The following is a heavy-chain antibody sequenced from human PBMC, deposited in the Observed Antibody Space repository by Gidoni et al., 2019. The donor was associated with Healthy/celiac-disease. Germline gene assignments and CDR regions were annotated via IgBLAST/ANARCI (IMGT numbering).Heavy chain of an antibody. CDR3: ARESYDFYQYFDY. Sequence: EVQLVESGGGLVKPGGSLRLSCAASGFTFSSYSMNWVRQAPGKGLEWVSSISSSGSTIYYADSVKGRCTISRDNAKNSLYLQMNSLRAEDTAVYYCARESYDFYQYFDYWGQGTLVTVSS. CDR2: ISSSGSTI. V-gene: IGHV3-21*01. D-gene: IGHD3-3*01. J-gene: IGHJ4*02. CDR1: GFTFSSYS.